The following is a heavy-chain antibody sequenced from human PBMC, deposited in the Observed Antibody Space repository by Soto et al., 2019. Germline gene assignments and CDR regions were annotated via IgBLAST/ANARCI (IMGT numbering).Heavy chain of an antibody. CDR3: ARDGTQGEVDGDYQNYYYYYMDV. CDR1: GFTFSSYA. Sequence: PGGSLRLSCAASGFTFSSYAMHWVRQAPGKGLEYVSAISSNGGSTYYANSVKGRFTISRDNSKNTLYLQMGSLRAEDMAVYYCARDGTQGEVDGDYQNYYYYYMDVWGKGTTVTVSS. D-gene: IGHD4-17*01. CDR2: ISSNGGST. J-gene: IGHJ6*03. V-gene: IGHV3-64*01.